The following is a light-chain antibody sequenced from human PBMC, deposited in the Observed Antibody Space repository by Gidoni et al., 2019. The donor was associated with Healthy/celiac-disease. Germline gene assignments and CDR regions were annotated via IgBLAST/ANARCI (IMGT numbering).Light chain of an antibody. Sequence: DIVMTQSPDSLAVSLGERATINCKSSQSVLYSSNNKNYLAWYQQKPGQPHKLLIYWASTRESGVPDRFSGSGSGTDFTLTISSLQAEDVAVYYCQQYYSTPHTFGPGTKVDIK. CDR2: WAS. CDR3: QQYYSTPHT. CDR1: QSVLYSSNNKNY. J-gene: IGKJ3*01. V-gene: IGKV4-1*01.